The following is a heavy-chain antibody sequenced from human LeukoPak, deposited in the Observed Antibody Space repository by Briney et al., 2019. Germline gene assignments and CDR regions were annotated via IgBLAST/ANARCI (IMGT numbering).Heavy chain of an antibody. CDR1: GFTFSSYA. D-gene: IGHD1-26*01. Sequence: GGSLRLSCAVSGFTFSSYAMSWVRQAPGKGLEWVSAISGSGGSTYYADSVKGRFTISRDNSKNTLYLQMNSLRAEDTAVYYCAKREGGVGATDYWGQGTLVTVSS. V-gene: IGHV3-23*01. CDR2: ISGSGGST. CDR3: AKREGGVGATDY. J-gene: IGHJ4*02.